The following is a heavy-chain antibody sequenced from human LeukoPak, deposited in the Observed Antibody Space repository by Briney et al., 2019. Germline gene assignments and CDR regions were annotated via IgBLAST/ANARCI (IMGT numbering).Heavy chain of an antibody. Sequence: GASVKVSCKASGYTFTSYAMHWVRQAPGQRLEWMGWINAGNGNTKYSQKFQGRVTITRDTSASTAYMELSSLRSEDTAVYYCAKDGTGSWGMDVWGQGTTVTVSS. V-gene: IGHV1-3*01. CDR3: AKDGTGSWGMDV. J-gene: IGHJ6*02. D-gene: IGHD1-14*01. CDR2: INAGNGNT. CDR1: GYTFTSYA.